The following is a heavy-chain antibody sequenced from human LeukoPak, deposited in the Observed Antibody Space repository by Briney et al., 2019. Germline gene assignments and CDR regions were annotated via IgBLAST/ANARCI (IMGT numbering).Heavy chain of an antibody. Sequence: GGSLRLSCAASGFTFDDYAMHWVRQAPGKGLEWVSGISWNSGSIGYADSVKGRFTISRDNAKNSLYLQMNSLRAEDTALYYCAKANPGAYYDILTGYYDYWGQGTLVTVSS. D-gene: IGHD3-9*01. CDR1: GFTFDDYA. J-gene: IGHJ4*02. CDR2: ISWNSGSI. CDR3: AKANPGAYYDILTGYYDY. V-gene: IGHV3-9*01.